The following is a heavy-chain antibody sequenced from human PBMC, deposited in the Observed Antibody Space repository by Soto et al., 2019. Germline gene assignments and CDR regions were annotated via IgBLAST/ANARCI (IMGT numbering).Heavy chain of an antibody. D-gene: IGHD2-2*01. Sequence: QVQLQESGPGLMQPSQTLSLTCTVSGGSIGSGGYWWSWIRQHPGRGLEWIGFVSYPGNTQYNPSLKSRVNISVDTSTKQFSLKLSFVTAAETAVYYWARGTLVWGQGTLVTVSS. CDR1: GGSIGSGGYW. CDR2: VSYPGNT. V-gene: IGHV4-31*03. J-gene: IGHJ4*02. CDR3: ARGTLV.